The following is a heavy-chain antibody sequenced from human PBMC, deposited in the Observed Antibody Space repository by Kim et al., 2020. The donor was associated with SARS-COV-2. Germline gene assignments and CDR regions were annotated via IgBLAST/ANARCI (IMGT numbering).Heavy chain of an antibody. D-gene: IGHD5-12*01. CDR3: ARGLRGYFFGLGMDV. V-gene: IGHV1-18*01. CDR2: ISAYNGNT. J-gene: IGHJ6*02. Sequence: ASVKVSCKASGYTFTSYGISWVRQAPGQGLEWMGWISAYNGNTNYAQKLQGRVTMTTDTSTSTAYMELRSLRSDDTAVYYCARGLRGYFFGLGMDVWGQGTTVTVSS. CDR1: GYTFTSYG.